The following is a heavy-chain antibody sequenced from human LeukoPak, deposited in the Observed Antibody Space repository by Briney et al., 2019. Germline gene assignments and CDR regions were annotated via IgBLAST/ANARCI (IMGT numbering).Heavy chain of an antibody. CDR1: GYTFTSYD. V-gene: IGHV1-8*01. D-gene: IGHD6-19*01. Sequence: ASVKVSCKASGYTFTSYDINWVRQATGQGLEWMGWMNPNSGDTGYAQKFQGRVTMTRNTSISTAYMELSSLRSEDTAVYYCATDLIAVGKGTFNWGQGTLVTVSS. J-gene: IGHJ4*02. CDR3: ATDLIAVGKGTFN. CDR2: MNPNSGDT.